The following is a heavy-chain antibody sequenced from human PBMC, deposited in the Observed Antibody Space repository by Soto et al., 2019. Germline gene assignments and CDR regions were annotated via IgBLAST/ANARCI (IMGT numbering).Heavy chain of an antibody. J-gene: IGHJ3*02. D-gene: IGHD3-22*01. Sequence: QITLKESGPTLVKPTQTLTLTCSFSGFSLSTGGVGVGWIRQPPGKALEWLAVIYWDDDKHYSPSLKTRLTITKDTSKNQVVLTMTNMDHVDTATYYCAHSPCYYNSSRAFHIWGQGTLVAVSS. V-gene: IGHV2-5*02. CDR1: GFSLSTGGVG. CDR2: IYWDDDK. CDR3: AHSPCYYNSSRAFHI.